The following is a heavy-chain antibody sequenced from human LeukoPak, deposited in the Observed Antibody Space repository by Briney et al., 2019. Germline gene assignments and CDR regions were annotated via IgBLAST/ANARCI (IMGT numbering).Heavy chain of an antibody. D-gene: IGHD3-3*01. CDR1: GGTFSSYA. CDR2: IIPIFGTA. CDR3: ARAGLEWLLYYFDY. Sequence: ASVKVSCKASGGTFSSYAISWVRQAPRQGLEWMGGIIPIFGTANYAQKFQGRVTITTDESTSTAYMELSSLRSEDTAVYYCARAGLEWLLYYFDYWGQGTLVTVSS. J-gene: IGHJ4*02. V-gene: IGHV1-69*05.